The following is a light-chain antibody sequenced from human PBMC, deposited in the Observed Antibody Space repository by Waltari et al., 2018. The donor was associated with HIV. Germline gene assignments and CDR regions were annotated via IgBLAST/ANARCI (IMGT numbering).Light chain of an antibody. J-gene: IGLJ2*01. CDR1: SSDVGGYNY. V-gene: IGLV2-14*01. Sequence: QSDLTQPASVSGSPGQSITISCTGTSSDVGGYNYVSWYQQHSGKAPKLMIYEVSTRPSGVSNRFTGSKSGNTASLTISGLQAEDEAYYYCSSYTGTSTHVVFGGGTKLTVL. CDR2: EVS. CDR3: SSYTGTSTHVV.